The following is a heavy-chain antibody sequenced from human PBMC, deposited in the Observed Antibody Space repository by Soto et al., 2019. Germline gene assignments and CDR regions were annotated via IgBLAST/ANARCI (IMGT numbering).Heavy chain of an antibody. J-gene: IGHJ6*02. CDR1: GFTFSSYG. V-gene: IGHV3-30*18. CDR3: AKSVNYYGSGSYSGYYYYGMDV. Sequence: SLRLSCAASGFTFSSYGMHWVRQAPGKGLEWVAVISYDGSDRYYADSVEGRFTISRDNSRNTLYLQMNSLRAEDTAVYYCAKSVNYYGSGSYSGYYYYGMDVWGQGTTVTVSS. CDR2: ISYDGSDR. D-gene: IGHD3-10*01.